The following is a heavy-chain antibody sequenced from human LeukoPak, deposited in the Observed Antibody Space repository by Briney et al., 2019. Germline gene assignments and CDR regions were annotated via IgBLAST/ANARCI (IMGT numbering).Heavy chain of an antibody. V-gene: IGHV3-48*03. D-gene: IGHD2-15*01. Sequence: GGSLRLSCAASGFTFSSYEMNWVRQAPGKGLEWVSYISSSGSIIYYADSVKGRFTISRDNAKNSLYLQMNSLRAEDTAVYYCARIPTGYCSGGSCYYYYYYMDVWGKGTTVTISS. J-gene: IGHJ6*03. CDR1: GFTFSSYE. CDR2: ISSSGSII. CDR3: ARIPTGYCSGGSCYYYYYYMDV.